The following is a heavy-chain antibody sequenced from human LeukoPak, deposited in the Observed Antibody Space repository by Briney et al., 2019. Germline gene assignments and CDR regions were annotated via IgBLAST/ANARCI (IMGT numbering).Heavy chain of an antibody. CDR2: IYYSGST. CDR1: GGSISSYY. Sequence: SETLSLTCTVSGGSISSYYWSWIRQPPGKGLEWIGYIYYSGSTNYNPSLKSRVTISVDTSKNQFSLKLSSVTAADTAVYYCARDRGRYYYMDVWGTGTTVTVSS. D-gene: IGHD3-10*01. V-gene: IGHV4-59*01. J-gene: IGHJ6*03. CDR3: ARDRGRYYYMDV.